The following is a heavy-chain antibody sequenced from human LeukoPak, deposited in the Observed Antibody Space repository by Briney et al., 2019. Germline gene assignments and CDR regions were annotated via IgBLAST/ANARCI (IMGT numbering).Heavy chain of an antibody. D-gene: IGHD1-26*01. Sequence: PGGSLRLSCAASGFTFSNYGMHWVRQAPGKGLKWVAVISYAGSNKYYAESVKGRFTISRDNSKSTVYLQMNSLRAEDTAVYYCAKELGDPDYWGQGTLVTVSS. CDR3: AKELGDPDY. V-gene: IGHV3-30*18. J-gene: IGHJ4*02. CDR1: GFTFSNYG. CDR2: ISYAGSNK.